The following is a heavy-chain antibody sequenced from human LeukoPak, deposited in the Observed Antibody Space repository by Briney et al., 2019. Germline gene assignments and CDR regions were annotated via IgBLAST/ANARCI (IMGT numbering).Heavy chain of an antibody. V-gene: IGHV1-24*01. D-gene: IGHD3-22*01. J-gene: IGHJ4*02. CDR2: FDPEDGET. CDR1: GYTFTELS. Sequence: ASVKVSCKVSGYTFTELSMHWVRQAPGKGLEWMGGFDPEDGETIYAQKFQGRVTMTEDTSTDTAYMELSSLRSEDTAVYYCATMIYDSSVYGLKGLDYWGQGTLVSVP. CDR3: ATMIYDSSVYGLKGLDY.